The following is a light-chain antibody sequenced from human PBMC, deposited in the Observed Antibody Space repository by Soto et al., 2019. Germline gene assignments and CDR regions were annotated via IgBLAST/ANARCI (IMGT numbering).Light chain of an antibody. J-gene: IGKJ2*01. CDR1: QTILYSSNNKNQ. CDR2: WAS. Sequence: DIVMTQSPDSLAVSLGERATINCKSSQTILYSSNNKNQLAWYQQKPGQPPKLLFYWASTRASGVPDRFSGSESGTDFPLTISSLQAEDVAVYSCQQYYSPPYTFGQGTKLEI. CDR3: QQYYSPPYT. V-gene: IGKV4-1*01.